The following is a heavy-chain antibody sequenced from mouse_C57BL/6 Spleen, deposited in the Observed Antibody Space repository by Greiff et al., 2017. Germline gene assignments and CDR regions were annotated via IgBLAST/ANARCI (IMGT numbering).Heavy chain of an antibody. CDR1: GYTFTSYW. D-gene: IGHD1-1*01. J-gene: IGHJ1*03. Sequence: QVQLEQPGAELVIPGASVKLSCTASGYTFTSYWMHWVKPRPGQGLEWFGEIDPSDSYTYYNKKFKGKTTLTVDKSSSTAYMQLSSLTSEDSAVYYCERYYGSSHPYWYVDVWGTGTTVTVSS. V-gene: IGHV1-69*01. CDR2: IDPSDSYT. CDR3: ERYYGSSHPYWYVDV.